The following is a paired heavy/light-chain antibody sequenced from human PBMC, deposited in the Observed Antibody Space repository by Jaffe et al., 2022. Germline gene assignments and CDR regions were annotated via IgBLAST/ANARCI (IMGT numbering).Light chain of an antibody. CDR1: QDVDKC. CDR3: QQCQSLPIT. V-gene: IGKV1-33*01. Sequence: DIHLTQSPSSLSAYIGDRVSISCQASQDVDKCLNWYQQKPGNTPKLLISDASILRSGVPSRFSGSGSGTEFTFTINSLQPEDFATYYCQQCQSLPITFGGGTKVQ. J-gene: IGKJ4*01. CDR2: DAS.
Heavy chain of an antibody. D-gene: IGHD5-18*01. CDR3: VGGDWGGNMAMVTHLDF. CDR1: GDTFTNYG. J-gene: IGHJ4*02. CDR2: VIPIFPKA. V-gene: IGHV1-69*01. Sequence: QVLLTQSGTEVKKPGSSVTVSCKASGDTFTNYGFSWVRQAPGQGLEWMGGVIPIFPKADYKQTFEDRLIISADESTSSLSMELSNLQHGDTAIYFCVGGDWGGNMAMVTHLDFWGQGTQIIVSP.